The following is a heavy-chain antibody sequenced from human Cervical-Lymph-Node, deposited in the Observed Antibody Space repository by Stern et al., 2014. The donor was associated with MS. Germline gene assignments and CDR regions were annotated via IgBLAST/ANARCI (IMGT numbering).Heavy chain of an antibody. CDR1: DYTFATYG. CDR2: VTANSGNT. V-gene: IGHV1-18*01. J-gene: IGHJ4*02. Sequence: QVQLGQSGAEVKKPGASVKVSCKAPDYTFATYGITWVRQAPGQGLEWLGWVTANSGNTYYAQRVQGRVTMTTDTSTTTAYLELRNLRSDDTAVYYCARVAADTFDFWGQGTQVIVSS. CDR3: ARVAADTFDF. D-gene: IGHD6-19*01.